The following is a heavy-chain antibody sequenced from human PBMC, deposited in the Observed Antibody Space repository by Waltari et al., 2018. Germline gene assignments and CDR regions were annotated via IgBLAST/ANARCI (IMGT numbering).Heavy chain of an antibody. V-gene: IGHV3-30*18. Sequence: QVQLVESGGGAVQPGRSLRLSWLGSGCLFSSYGMDWVRPTPGKGLEWVAVISYDGSNKYYADSVRGRFTISRDNSKNTLNLQMNSLRTEDTAVYYCAKSGTGIAVAGPLYYWGQGTLVTVSS. CDR2: ISYDGSNK. CDR1: GCLFSSYG. J-gene: IGHJ4*02. CDR3: AKSGTGIAVAGPLYY. D-gene: IGHD6-19*01.